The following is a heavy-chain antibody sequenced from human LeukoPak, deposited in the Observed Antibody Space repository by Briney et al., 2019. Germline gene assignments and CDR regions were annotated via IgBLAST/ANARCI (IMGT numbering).Heavy chain of an antibody. D-gene: IGHD2-2*01. CDR3: AREDCSSTSCLRLGYYYGMDV. V-gene: IGHV3-7*01. Sequence: GGSLRLSCAASGFTFSSYWMSWVRQAPGKGLEGVANIKQDGSEKYYVDSVKGRFTISRDNAKNSLYLQMNSLRAEDTAVYYCAREDCSSTSCLRLGYYYGMDVWGQGTTVTVSS. CDR2: IKQDGSEK. J-gene: IGHJ6*02. CDR1: GFTFSSYW.